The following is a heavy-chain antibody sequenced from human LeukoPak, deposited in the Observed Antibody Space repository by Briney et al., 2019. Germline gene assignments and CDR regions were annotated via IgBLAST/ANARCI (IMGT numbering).Heavy chain of an antibody. CDR1: GYTFTGYY. Sequence: ASVKVSCKASGYTFTGYYMHWVRQAPGQGFEWMGWINPNSGGTNYAQKFQGRVTMTRDTSISTAYMELSRLRSDDTAVYNCARSVGASHSDYWGQGTLVTVSS. CDR3: ARSVGASHSDY. CDR2: INPNSGGT. V-gene: IGHV1-2*02. J-gene: IGHJ4*02. D-gene: IGHD1-26*01.